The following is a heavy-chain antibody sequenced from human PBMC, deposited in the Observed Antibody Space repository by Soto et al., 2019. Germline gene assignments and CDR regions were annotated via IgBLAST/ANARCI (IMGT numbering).Heavy chain of an antibody. CDR3: TTGPTASNSGIDY. V-gene: IGHV3-15*01. Sequence: GGSLRLSCAASGFTFSDAWMSWVRQAPGKGLEWVGRIKSKTDGGTTDYAAPVKGRFTISRDDSKNTLYLQMNSLKTEDTAVYYCTTGPTASNSGIDYWGQGTLVTVSS. J-gene: IGHJ4*02. D-gene: IGHD1-1*01. CDR2: IKSKTDGGTT. CDR1: GFTFSDAW.